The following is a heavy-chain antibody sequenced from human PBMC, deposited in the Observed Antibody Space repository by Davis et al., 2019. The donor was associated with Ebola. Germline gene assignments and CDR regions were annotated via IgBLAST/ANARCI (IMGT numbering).Heavy chain of an antibody. CDR2: IYYSGST. V-gene: IGHV4-61*01. CDR3: ARGGIARRGMDV. J-gene: IGHJ6*02. CDR1: GGSVSSGSYY. D-gene: IGHD5-12*01. Sequence: PSETLSLTCTVSGGSVSSGSYYWSWIRQPPGKGLEWIGYIYYSGSTNYNPSLKSRVTISVDTSKNQFSLKLSSVTAADTAVYYCARGGIARRGMDVWGQGTTVTVSS.